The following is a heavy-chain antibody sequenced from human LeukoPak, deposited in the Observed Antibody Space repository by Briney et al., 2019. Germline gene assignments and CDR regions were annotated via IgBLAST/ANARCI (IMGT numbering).Heavy chain of an antibody. V-gene: IGHV3-30*04. CDR3: VRGAYSSSWLNFDY. CDR1: GFTFSSYA. J-gene: IGHJ4*02. CDR2: IPYDGSNK. Sequence: GGSLRLSCAASGFTFSSYAMHWVRQAPGKGLEWVALIPYDGSNKYYADSVKGRFTVSRDNSKNTLYLQMNSLRAEDTAVYYCVRGAYSSSWLNFDYWGQETLVTVSS. D-gene: IGHD6-13*01.